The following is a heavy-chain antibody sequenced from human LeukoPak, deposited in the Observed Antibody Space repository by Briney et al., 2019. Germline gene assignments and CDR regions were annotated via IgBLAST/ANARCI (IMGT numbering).Heavy chain of an antibody. V-gene: IGHV3-30*18. Sequence: PGGSLRLSCAASGFTFSSYDMHWVRQAPGKGLEWVAVISYDGNDKHYADSVKGRFTVSRDNSKNTLYLQMNSLRVEDTAVYNCAKDQYDYVRGEFDYWGQGTLVTVSS. CDR1: GFTFSSYD. J-gene: IGHJ4*02. CDR2: ISYDGNDK. D-gene: IGHD3-16*01. CDR3: AKDQYDYVRGEFDY.